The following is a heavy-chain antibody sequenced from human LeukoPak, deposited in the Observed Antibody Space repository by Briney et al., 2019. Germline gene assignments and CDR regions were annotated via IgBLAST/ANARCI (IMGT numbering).Heavy chain of an antibody. CDR3: ARGGSDYDYDSSGSDYFDY. Sequence: ASVKVSCKASGYTFTGYYINWVRQAPGQGLEWMGWINPNSGGTNYAQNFQGRVTMTRDTSTSTAYMGLSRLRSDDTAVYYCARGGSDYDYDSSGSDYFDYWGQGTLVTVSS. D-gene: IGHD3-22*01. J-gene: IGHJ4*02. CDR2: INPNSGGT. V-gene: IGHV1-2*02. CDR1: GYTFTGYY.